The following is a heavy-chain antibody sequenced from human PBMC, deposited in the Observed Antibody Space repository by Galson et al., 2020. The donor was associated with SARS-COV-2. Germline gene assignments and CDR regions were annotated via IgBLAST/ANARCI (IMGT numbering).Heavy chain of an antibody. CDR1: GFSLSTSGMC. CDR3: ARNLVEMATPGAYYYCGMDV. J-gene: IGHJ6*02. V-gene: IGHV2-70*11. CDR2: IDWDDDK. D-gene: IGHD5-12*01. Sequence: ESGPTLVKPTHTLTLTYTLSGFSLSTSGMCVSWIRQPPGKSLECLARIDWDDDKYYSTSLKTRPTIPKDTSKNQVVLTMTNMDPVNTATYYCARNLVEMATPGAYYYCGMDVWGQGTTVTVSS.